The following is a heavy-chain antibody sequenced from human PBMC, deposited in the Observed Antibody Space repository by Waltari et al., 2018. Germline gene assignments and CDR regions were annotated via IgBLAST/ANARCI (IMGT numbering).Heavy chain of an antibody. D-gene: IGHD1-26*01. Sequence: EAQLVESGGGLIQPGGSLRLSCAASGLIVTSYTMTWVRQAPGKGLEWVSVIYSSGDAYYTDSVMGRFTISRDISRNVLYLQMNSLRVEDTAMYFCARRSGSYLDHWGQGTLVTVSS. CDR3: ARRSGSYLDH. CDR2: IYSSGDA. J-gene: IGHJ4*02. V-gene: IGHV3-53*01. CDR1: GLIVTSYT.